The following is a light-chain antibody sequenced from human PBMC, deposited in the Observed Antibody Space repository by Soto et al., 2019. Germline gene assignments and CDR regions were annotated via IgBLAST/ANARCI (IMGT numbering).Light chain of an antibody. CDR1: QSVDTNY. V-gene: IGKV3-20*01. Sequence: ETVVTQSPVTLSLSPGEGATLSCRASQSVDTNYLAWYQQKPGQAPRLLIHGTSNRASGIPDRFSGSGFGTDFTLTISRLEPEDFAVYYCQQYGTAPYTFGQGTTLEFK. CDR3: QQYGTAPYT. CDR2: GTS. J-gene: IGKJ2*01.